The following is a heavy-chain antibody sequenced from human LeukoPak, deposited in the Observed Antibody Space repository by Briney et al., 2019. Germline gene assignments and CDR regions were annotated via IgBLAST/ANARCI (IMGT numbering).Heavy chain of an antibody. CDR2: ISGSGGST. CDR3: AKERVWGSYRPIDY. J-gene: IGHJ4*02. V-gene: IGHV3-23*01. CDR1: GFTFRSYW. Sequence: GGSLRLSCVASGFTFRSYWMSWVRQAPGKGLEWVSAISGSGGSTYYADSVKGRFTISRDNSKNTLYLQMNSLRAEDTAVYYCAKERVWGSYRPIDYWGQGTLVTVSS. D-gene: IGHD3-16*02.